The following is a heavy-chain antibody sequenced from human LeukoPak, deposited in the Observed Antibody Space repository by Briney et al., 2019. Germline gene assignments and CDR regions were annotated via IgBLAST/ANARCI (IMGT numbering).Heavy chain of an antibody. J-gene: IGHJ1*01. D-gene: IGHD6-19*01. CDR2: IWYDGSNK. CDR1: GFTFSSYG. CDR3: ARETYSSGWYRYFQH. V-gene: IGHV3-33*01. Sequence: GGSLRLSCAASGFTFSSYGMHWVRQAPGKGLEWVAVIWYDGSNKYYADSVKGRFTISRDNSKNTLYLQMNSLRAEDTAVYYCARETYSSGWYRYFQHWGQGTLVTVSS.